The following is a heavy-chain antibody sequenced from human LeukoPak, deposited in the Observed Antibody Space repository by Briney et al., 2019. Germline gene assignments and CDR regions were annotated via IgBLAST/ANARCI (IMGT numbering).Heavy chain of an antibody. V-gene: IGHV3-23*01. CDR1: GFTFSSYA. J-gene: IGHJ4*02. Sequence: PGGSLRLSCAASGFTFSSYAMSWVRQAPGKGLEWVSAISGSGGSTYYADSVKGRFTISRDNSKNTLYLQMNSLRAEDTAVYYCALIPSSGWAPFNDYWGQGTLVTVSS. CDR2: ISGSGGST. D-gene: IGHD6-19*01. CDR3: ALIPSSGWAPFNDY.